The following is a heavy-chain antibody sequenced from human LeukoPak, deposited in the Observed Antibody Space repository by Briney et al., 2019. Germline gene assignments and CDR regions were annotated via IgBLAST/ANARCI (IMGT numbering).Heavy chain of an antibody. CDR2: FYSDDKT. Sequence: GGSLRLSCPASAFTVSHTYMGWVRQAPGKGLEWVSLFYSDDKTYYADSVKGRFTISRDTSKNTLSLQMHRLRAEDTAVYYCARARNYYESNGYYYFDHWGQGILVTVSS. V-gene: IGHV3-66*01. D-gene: IGHD3-22*01. J-gene: IGHJ4*02. CDR3: ARARNYYESNGYYYFDH. CDR1: AFTVSHTY.